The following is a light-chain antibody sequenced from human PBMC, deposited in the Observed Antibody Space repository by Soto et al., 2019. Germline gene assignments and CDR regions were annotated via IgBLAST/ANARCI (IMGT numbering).Light chain of an antibody. J-gene: IGKJ1*01. CDR2: AAY. V-gene: IGKV1-12*01. Sequence: DIQMNQSPSSVSASVGDTVTVSCRASQDIGSWLAWFQQTPGKSPKVLIFAAYNLQSGVPSRFSGSGSGTDFALTITSLQPEDFATYYCQLSFTTPRTVGPGTQVEIK. CDR1: QDIGSW. CDR3: QLSFTTPRT.